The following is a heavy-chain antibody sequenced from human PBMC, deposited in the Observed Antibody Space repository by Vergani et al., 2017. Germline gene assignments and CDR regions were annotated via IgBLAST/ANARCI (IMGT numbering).Heavy chain of an antibody. Sequence: EVQLVESGGGLVKPGGSLRLSCAASGFTFSSYSMNWVRQAPGKGLEWVSSISSSSSYIYYADSVKGRFTISRDNAKKSLYLQMNSLRAEDTAVYYCARELFTSSGYFSFDYWGQGTLVTVSS. V-gene: IGHV3-21*01. J-gene: IGHJ4*02. D-gene: IGHD3-22*01. CDR2: ISSSSSYI. CDR3: ARELFTSSGYFSFDY. CDR1: GFTFSSYS.